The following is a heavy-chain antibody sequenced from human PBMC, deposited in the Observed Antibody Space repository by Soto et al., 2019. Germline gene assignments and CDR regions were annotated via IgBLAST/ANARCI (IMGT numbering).Heavy chain of an antibody. J-gene: IGHJ6*02. CDR3: ARVRAAAAYGMDV. Sequence: QVQLVQSGAEVKKPGSSVKVSCKASGGTFSSYTISWVRQAPGQGLEWMGRIIPILGIANYAQKFQGRVTITANKSTSTAYMELSSLRSEDTAVYYCARVRAAAAYGMDVWGQGTTVTVSS. CDR2: IIPILGIA. V-gene: IGHV1-69*02. CDR1: GGTFSSYT. D-gene: IGHD6-13*01.